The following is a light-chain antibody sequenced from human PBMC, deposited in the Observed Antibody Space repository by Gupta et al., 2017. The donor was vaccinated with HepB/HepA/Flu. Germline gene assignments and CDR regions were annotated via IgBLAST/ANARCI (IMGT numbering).Light chain of an antibody. J-gene: IGLJ1*01. CDR2: HVS. V-gene: IGLV2-11*01. Sequence: QSALTQPRSVSGSPGQSVTLSCTGTSSDVGTYDSVSWYQQHPGKAPKLIIYHVSERPSGVPNRFSGSKSGNTASLTISGRQAEDEADYFCCAYAGSDTNVFGTGTKVTVL. CDR3: CAYAGSDTNV. CDR1: SSDVGTYDS.